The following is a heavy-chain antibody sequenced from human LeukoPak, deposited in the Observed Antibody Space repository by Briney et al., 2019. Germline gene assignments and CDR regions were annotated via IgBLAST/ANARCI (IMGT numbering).Heavy chain of an antibody. V-gene: IGHV4-39*01. CDR3: ARLDAIKTASFDY. J-gene: IGHJ4*02. CDR2: IYYSGST. Sequence: SETPSLTCTVSGGSISSSSYYWGWIRQPPRKGLEWIGSIYYSGSTYYNPSLKSRVTISVDTSKNQFSLKLSSVTAADTAVYYCARLDAIKTASFDYWGQGTLVTVSS. CDR1: GGSISSSSYY. D-gene: IGHD3-9*01.